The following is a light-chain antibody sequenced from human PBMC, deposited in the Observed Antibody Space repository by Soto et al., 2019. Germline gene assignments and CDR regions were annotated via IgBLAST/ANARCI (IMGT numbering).Light chain of an antibody. V-gene: IGKV1-5*01. Sequence: DIQMTQSPSTLSASVGDRVTITCRASQRLTTWLAWYQQKPGKAPKILIYDASSLESGVPSRFSGSGSGTEFTLTISSVQSDDFETYYCQQYDSYWSFGPGTKVDIK. CDR1: QRLTTW. CDR3: QQYDSYWS. CDR2: DAS. J-gene: IGKJ1*01.